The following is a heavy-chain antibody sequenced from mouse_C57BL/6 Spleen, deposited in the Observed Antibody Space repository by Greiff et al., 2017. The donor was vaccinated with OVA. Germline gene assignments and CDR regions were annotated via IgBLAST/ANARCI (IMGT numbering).Heavy chain of an antibody. J-gene: IGHJ2*01. CDR2: INPNNGGT. V-gene: IGHV1-26*01. D-gene: IGHD4-1*01. CDR3: AAELGRFDY. Sequence: VQLQQSGPELVKPGASVKLSCKASGYTFTDYYMHWVKQSPGKSLEWIGDINPNNGGTSYNQKFKGKATLTVDKSSSTAYMELRSLTSEDSAVYYCAAELGRFDYWGQGTTLTVSS. CDR1: GYTFTDYY.